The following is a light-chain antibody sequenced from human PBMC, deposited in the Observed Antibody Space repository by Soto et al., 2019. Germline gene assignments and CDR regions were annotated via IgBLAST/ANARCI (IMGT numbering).Light chain of an antibody. Sequence: DVQMTQSPSSLSASVGDRVTITCRASQSVSKYLNWYQQKPGKAPKLLIYAASSLQSGVPSRFSGSGSGTEFTLTITSLQPEDFATYYCQQCYITPLTFGGGTKGEVK. CDR2: AAS. J-gene: IGKJ4*01. CDR3: QQCYITPLT. V-gene: IGKV1-39*01. CDR1: QSVSKY.